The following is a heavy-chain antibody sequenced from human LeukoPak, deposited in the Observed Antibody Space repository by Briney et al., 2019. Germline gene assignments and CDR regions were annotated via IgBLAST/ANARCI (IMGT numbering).Heavy chain of an antibody. J-gene: IGHJ4*02. CDR2: ISGSGGST. V-gene: IGHV3-23*01. D-gene: IGHD6-19*01. CDR3: ARDTGIAVAGSTYDY. Sequence: GGSLRLSCAASGFTFSSYAMSWVRQAPGKGLEWVSAISGSGGSTYYPASVKGRFTISRDNSKNTLYLQMNSLRAEDTAVYYCARDTGIAVAGSTYDYWGQGPLVTVSS. CDR1: GFTFSSYA.